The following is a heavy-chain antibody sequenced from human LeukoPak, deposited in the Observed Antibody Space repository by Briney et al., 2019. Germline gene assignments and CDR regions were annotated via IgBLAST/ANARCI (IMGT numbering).Heavy chain of an antibody. CDR3: AKDRNAWPTNFDS. D-gene: IGHD5-24*01. Sequence: GGSLRLSCTASGITFNNYAMSWVRQAPGKGLEWVSTISGRGDVTYYADSVKGRFSISRDNSKNTLYLRMNSLRAEDTAIYYCAKDRNAWPTNFDSWGQGTLATVSA. J-gene: IGHJ4*02. CDR1: GITFNNYA. CDR2: ISGRGDVT. V-gene: IGHV3-23*01.